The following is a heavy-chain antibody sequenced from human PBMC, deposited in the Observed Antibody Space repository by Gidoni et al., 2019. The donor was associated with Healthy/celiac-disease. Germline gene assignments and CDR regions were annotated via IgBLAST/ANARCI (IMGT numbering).Heavy chain of an antibody. V-gene: IGHV3-21*01. CDR3: ARDGSSGYYVDY. Sequence: EVQLVESGGGLVKPGGSLRLSWAASGFTFSSYSMNWVRQAPGKGLEWVSSISSSSSYIYYADSVKGRFTISRDNAKNSLYLQMNSLRAEDTAVYYCARDGSSGYYVDYWGQGTLVTVSS. D-gene: IGHD3-22*01. CDR1: GFTFSSYS. J-gene: IGHJ4*02. CDR2: ISSSSSYI.